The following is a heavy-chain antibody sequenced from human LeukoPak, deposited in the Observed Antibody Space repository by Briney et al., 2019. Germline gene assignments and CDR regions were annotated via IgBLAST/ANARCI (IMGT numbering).Heavy chain of an antibody. J-gene: IGHJ3*02. CDR1: GGSISSSNW. D-gene: IGHD1-14*01. V-gene: IGHV4-4*02. Sequence: SETLSLTCAVSGGSISSSNWWSWVRQPPGKGLVWIGEIYHSGSTNYNPSLKSRVTISVDKSKNQFSLKLSSVTAADTAVYYCARDPPTGRAFDIWGQGTMVTVSS. CDR3: ARDPPTGRAFDI. CDR2: IYHSGST.